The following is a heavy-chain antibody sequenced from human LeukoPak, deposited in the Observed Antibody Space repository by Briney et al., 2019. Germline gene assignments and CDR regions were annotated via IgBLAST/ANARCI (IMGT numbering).Heavy chain of an antibody. CDR1: GFIVSSNH. CDR3: ARDVYGAGYNSFDY. D-gene: IGHD5-24*01. V-gene: IGHV3-66*01. Sequence: PGGSLRLSCAVSGFIVSSNHMNWVRQAPGKGLEWVSVIYSGGYSGGGPFYADSVKGRFTTSSDSSKNTLFLQMNSLRAEDTAVYYCARDVYGAGYNSFDYWGLGILVTVSS. J-gene: IGHJ4*02. CDR2: IYSGGYSGGGP.